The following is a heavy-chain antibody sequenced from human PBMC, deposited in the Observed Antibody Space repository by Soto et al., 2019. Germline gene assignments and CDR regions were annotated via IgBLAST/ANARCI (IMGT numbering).Heavy chain of an antibody. Sequence: GGSLRLSCLASGFSFNSFNMNWIRRAPGRGLEWVATISVSGDNIYYGDSMQGRFTISRDNSKRSVFLDLNSLRVEDTAVYYCARDLGLLKSMFDYWGQGTLVTVSS. J-gene: IGHJ4*02. CDR1: GFSFNSFN. V-gene: IGHV3-21*01. D-gene: IGHD2-8*01. CDR3: ARDLGLLKSMFDY. CDR2: ISVSGDNI.